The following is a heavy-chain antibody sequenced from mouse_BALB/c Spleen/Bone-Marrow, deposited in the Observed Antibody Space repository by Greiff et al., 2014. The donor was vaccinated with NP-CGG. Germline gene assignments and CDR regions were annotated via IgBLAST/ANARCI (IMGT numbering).Heavy chain of an antibody. CDR1: GFNIKDTY. CDR2: IDPANGNT. Sequence: EVKLMESGAELVKPGASVKLSCTASGFNIKDTYMHWVKQRPEQGLEWIGRIDPANGNTKYDPKFQGKATITADTSSNTAYLQLSSLTSEDTAVYYCATYYYGSSWGFAYWGQGTLVTGSA. J-gene: IGHJ3*01. V-gene: IGHV14-3*02. CDR3: ATYYYGSSWGFAY. D-gene: IGHD1-1*01.